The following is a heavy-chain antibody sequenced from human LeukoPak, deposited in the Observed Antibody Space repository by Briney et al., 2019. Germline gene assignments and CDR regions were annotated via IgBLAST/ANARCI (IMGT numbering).Heavy chain of an antibody. J-gene: IGHJ4*02. CDR2: IRYDGSNK. Sequence: PGGSLRLSCAASGFTFSSYGMHWVRQAPGKGLEWVAFIRYDGSNKYYADSVKGRFTISRDNSKNTLYLQMNSLRTEDTAVYYCAKDFSAYYYDSRVFDYWGQGTLVTVSS. D-gene: IGHD3-22*01. V-gene: IGHV3-30*02. CDR1: GFTFSSYG. CDR3: AKDFSAYYYDSRVFDY.